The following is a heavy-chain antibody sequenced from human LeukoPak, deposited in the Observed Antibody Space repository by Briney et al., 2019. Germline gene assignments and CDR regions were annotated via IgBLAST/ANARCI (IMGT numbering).Heavy chain of an antibody. CDR2: MNPNSGNT. D-gene: IGHD7-27*01. Sequence: GASVKVSCKASGYTFTSYDINWVRQATGQGLEWMGWMNPNSGNTGYAQKFQGRVTITRNTSISTAYMELSSLRSEDTAVYYCARGRGTDWGWSLYYYYYMDVWGKGTTVTVSS. J-gene: IGHJ6*03. CDR3: ARGRGTDWGWSLYYYYYMDV. CDR1: GYTFTSYD. V-gene: IGHV1-8*03.